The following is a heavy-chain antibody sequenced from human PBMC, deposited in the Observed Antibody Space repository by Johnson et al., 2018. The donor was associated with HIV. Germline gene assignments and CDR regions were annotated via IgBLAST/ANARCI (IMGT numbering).Heavy chain of an antibody. CDR2: IRFDGSSK. V-gene: IGHV3-30*02. CDR3: AKDWGIAAAGTDAFDI. CDR1: GFSFSSSY. D-gene: IGHD6-13*01. Sequence: HVQLVESGGGVVQPGRSLRLSCAASGFSFSSSYLTWVRQAPGKGLEWVAFIRFDGSSKYYADSVKGRFTISRDNSKNTLYLQMNSLRAEDTAVYYCAKDWGIAAAGTDAFDIWGQGTMVTVSS. J-gene: IGHJ3*02.